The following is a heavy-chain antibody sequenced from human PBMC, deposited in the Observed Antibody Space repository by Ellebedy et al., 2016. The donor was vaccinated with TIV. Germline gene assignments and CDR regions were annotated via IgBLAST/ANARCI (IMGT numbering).Heavy chain of an antibody. CDR2: IYTDDTT. Sequence: GESLKISCAASGFTFRSYAMSWVRQAPGKGPEWVSGIYTDDTTYYADSVKGRFTISRDNAKNSLSLHMNSLRAEDTAVYYCARLDWSDVDLRHFYFDYWGQGTQVTVSS. J-gene: IGHJ4*02. V-gene: IGHV3-53*01. D-gene: IGHD1-1*01. CDR1: GFTFRSYA. CDR3: ARLDWSDVDLRHFYFDY.